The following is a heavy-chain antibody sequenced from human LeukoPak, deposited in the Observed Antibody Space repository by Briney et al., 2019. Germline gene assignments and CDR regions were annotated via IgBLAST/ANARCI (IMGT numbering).Heavy chain of an antibody. CDR1: GGSISSSSYY. Sequence: SETLSLTCTVSGGSISSSSYYWGWIRQPPGKGLEWIGSIYYSGSTYYNPSLKSRVTISEDTSKNQFSLKLSSVTAADTAVYYCARIYCSGGSCYTKWIQLWSPFDYWGQGTLVTVSS. D-gene: IGHD2-15*01. CDR3: ARIYCSGGSCYTKWIQLWSPFDY. J-gene: IGHJ4*02. CDR2: IYYSGST. V-gene: IGHV4-39*01.